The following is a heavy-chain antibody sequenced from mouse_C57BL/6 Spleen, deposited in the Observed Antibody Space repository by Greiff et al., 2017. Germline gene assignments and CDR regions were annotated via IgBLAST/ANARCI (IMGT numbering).Heavy chain of an antibody. CDR1: GFTFSDYG. Sequence: EVKLVESGGGLVKPGGSLKLSCAASGFTFSDYGMPWVRQAPEKGLEWVAYISSGSSTIYYADTVKGRFTISRDTAKNTLFLQMTSLRSEDTAMYYCARLDYYDSSYYYAMDYWGQGTSVTVSS. D-gene: IGHD1-1*01. J-gene: IGHJ4*01. CDR3: ARLDYYDSSYYYAMDY. CDR2: ISSGSSTI. V-gene: IGHV5-17*01.